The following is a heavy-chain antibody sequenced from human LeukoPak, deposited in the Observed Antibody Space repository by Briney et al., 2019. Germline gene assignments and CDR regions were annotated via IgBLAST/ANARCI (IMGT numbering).Heavy chain of an antibody. J-gene: IGHJ3*02. V-gene: IGHV3-23*01. CDR2: VRGSGYDT. Sequence: GGSLRLSCAASGFTFSSYAMSWVRQAPGKGLEWVSAVRGSGYDTYYADSVKGRFTISRDSSKNTLYLQMNGLRAEDTAVYHCAKSRSVEDAFDIWSHETMVTVSS. D-gene: IGHD6-19*01. CDR1: GFTFSSYA. CDR3: AKSRSVEDAFDI.